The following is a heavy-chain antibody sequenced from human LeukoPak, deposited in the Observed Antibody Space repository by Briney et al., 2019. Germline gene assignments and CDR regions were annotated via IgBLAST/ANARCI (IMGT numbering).Heavy chain of an antibody. CDR2: IYTSGST. Sequence: SETLSLTCTVSGGSISSYYWSWIRQPPGKGLEWIGYIYTSGSTSYNPSLKSRVTISADTSKNQFSLKLSSVTAADTAVYYCARDGRTWVVWGKGTTVTVSS. V-gene: IGHV4-59*01. CDR1: GGSISSYY. D-gene: IGHD2-15*01. J-gene: IGHJ6*04. CDR3: ARDGRTWVV.